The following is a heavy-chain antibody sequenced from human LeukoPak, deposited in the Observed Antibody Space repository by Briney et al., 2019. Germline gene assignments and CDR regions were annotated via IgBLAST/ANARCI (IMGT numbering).Heavy chain of an antibody. D-gene: IGHD3-3*01. Sequence: ASVKVSCKVSGYTLTELSMHWVRQAPGKGLEWMGGFDPEDGETIYAQKFQGRVTITTDESTSTAYMELSSLRSEDTAVYYCARVSYYDFWSSDYWGQGTLVTVSS. J-gene: IGHJ4*02. CDR1: GYTLTELS. CDR3: ARVSYYDFWSSDY. V-gene: IGHV1-24*01. CDR2: FDPEDGET.